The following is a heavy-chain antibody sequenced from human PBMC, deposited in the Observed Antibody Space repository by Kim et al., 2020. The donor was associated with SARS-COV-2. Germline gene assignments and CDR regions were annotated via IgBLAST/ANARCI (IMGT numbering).Heavy chain of an antibody. V-gene: IGHV3-30-3*01. CDR1: GFTFSSYA. CDR2: ISYDGSNK. D-gene: IGHD4-17*01. CDR3: ARVSSTTYTFDY. J-gene: IGHJ4*02. Sequence: GGSLRLSCAASGFTFSSYAMHWVRQAPGKGLEWVAVISYDGSNKYYADSVKGRFTISRDNSKNTLYLQMNSLRAEDTAVYYCARVSSTTYTFDYWGQGTLVTVSS.